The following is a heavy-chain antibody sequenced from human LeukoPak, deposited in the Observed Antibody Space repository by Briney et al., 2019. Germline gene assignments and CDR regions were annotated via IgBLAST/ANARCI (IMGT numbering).Heavy chain of an antibody. V-gene: IGHV1-8*01. J-gene: IGHJ4*02. Sequence: ASVNVSCKASGYTFTSYGISWVRQATGQGLEWMGWMNPNSGNTGYAQKFQGRDTITRNTSISTAYMELGSLRSDDTAVYYCARDLDYYGSGTPFDYWGQGTLVTVSS. CDR2: MNPNSGNT. CDR1: GYTFTSYG. CDR3: ARDLDYYGSGTPFDY. D-gene: IGHD3-10*01.